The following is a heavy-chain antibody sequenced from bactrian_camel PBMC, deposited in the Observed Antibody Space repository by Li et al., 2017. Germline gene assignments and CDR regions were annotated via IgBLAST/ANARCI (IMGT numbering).Heavy chain of an antibody. V-gene: IGHV3S1*01. Sequence: HVQLVESGGGSVQTGGSLSLSCVVSPDYITRTKCMGWFRQAPGKAREGIASISPGGSSEPYAESVKGRFTISRDIDKNTLHLQMNSLEPEDTAVYYCAAHHTFQLCSTTSWMLAPTNTYWGQGTQVTVS. CDR2: ISPGGSSE. CDR1: PDYITRTKC. CDR3: AAHHTFQLCSTTSWMLAPTNTY. D-gene: IGHD1*01. J-gene: IGHJ4*01.